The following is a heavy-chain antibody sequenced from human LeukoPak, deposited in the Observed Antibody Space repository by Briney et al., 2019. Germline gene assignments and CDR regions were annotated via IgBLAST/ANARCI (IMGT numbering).Heavy chain of an antibody. J-gene: IGHJ6*02. CDR3: ARDLRAPYGDLHYYYYGMDV. D-gene: IGHD4-17*01. Sequence: PGRSLRLSCAASGFTFSSYGMHWVRQAPGKGLEWVAVIWYDGSNKYYADSVKGRFTISRDNSKNTLCLQMNSLRAEDTAVYYCARDLRAPYGDLHYYYYGMDVWGQGTTVTVSS. CDR2: IWYDGSNK. V-gene: IGHV3-33*01. CDR1: GFTFSSYG.